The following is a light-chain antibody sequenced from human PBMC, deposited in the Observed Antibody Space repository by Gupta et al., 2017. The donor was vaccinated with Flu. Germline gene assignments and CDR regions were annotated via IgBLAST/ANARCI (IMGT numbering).Light chain of an antibody. V-gene: IGLV4-69*01. Sequence: QLVLTQSPPASPSLGASVKLTCTLSSGHSSYAIAWHQQQPEKGPRYLMKLNSDGSHSKGDGIPDRFSGSSSGAERYLTISSLQSDDEADYYCQTWGTGIWVFGGGTKLTVL. CDR3: QTWGTGIWV. J-gene: IGLJ3*02. CDR2: LNSDGSH. CDR1: SGHSSYA.